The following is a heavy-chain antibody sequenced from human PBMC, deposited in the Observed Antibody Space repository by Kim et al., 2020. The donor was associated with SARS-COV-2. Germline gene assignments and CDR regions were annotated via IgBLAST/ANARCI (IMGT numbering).Heavy chain of an antibody. J-gene: IGHJ4*02. D-gene: IGHD2-15*01. Sequence: NTKCSQKFQGRVTITRDTSARTVYMELSSVRSEDTAVYYCGRALGGQVDYWGQGTLVTVSS. V-gene: IGHV1-3*01. CDR3: GRALGGQVDY. CDR2: NT.